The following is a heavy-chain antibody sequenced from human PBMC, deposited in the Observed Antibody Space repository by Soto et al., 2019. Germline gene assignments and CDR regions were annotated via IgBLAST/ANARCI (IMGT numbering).Heavy chain of an antibody. CDR3: ARQLVPTSPFDY. Sequence: GEALKISCKGSGYSFSNYWIFWVRQMPGKGLQWMGRIDPSDSYTNYSPSFQGHVTISADKSISTAYLQWSSLKASDTAIYYCARQLVPTSPFDYWGQGTLVTVSS. D-gene: IGHD2-2*01. V-gene: IGHV5-10-1*01. CDR1: GYSFSNYW. CDR2: IDPSDSYT. J-gene: IGHJ4*02.